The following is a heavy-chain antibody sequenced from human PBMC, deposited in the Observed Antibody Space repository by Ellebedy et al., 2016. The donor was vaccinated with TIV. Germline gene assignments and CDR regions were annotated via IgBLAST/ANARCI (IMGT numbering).Heavy chain of an antibody. CDR3: ARERVVPAAANWFNP. Sequence: ASVKVSCXASGYTFTGYYMHWVRQAPGQGLEWMGWINPNSGGTNYAQKFQGRVTMTRDTSISTAYMELSRLRSDDTAVYYCARERVVPAAANWFNPWGQGTLVTVSS. D-gene: IGHD2-2*01. CDR1: GYTFTGYY. CDR2: INPNSGGT. V-gene: IGHV1-2*02. J-gene: IGHJ5*02.